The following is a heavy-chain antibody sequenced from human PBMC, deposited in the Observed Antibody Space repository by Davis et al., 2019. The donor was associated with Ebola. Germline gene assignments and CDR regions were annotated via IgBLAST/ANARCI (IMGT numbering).Heavy chain of an antibody. CDR3: ARIVPDSYDSSGYSRNGRFDC. D-gene: IGHD3-22*01. CDR2: IYYSGST. CDR1: GYSTSSSNM. J-gene: IGHJ4*02. V-gene: IGHV4-28*01. Sequence: LRLSCAVSGYSTSSSNMWCWLRHPPGKGLELIGYIYYSGSTYYNPSLKSRVTMSVDTSKNQFSLQLSSVTAVDTAVYYCARIVPDSYDSSGYSRNGRFDCWGQGALVTVSS.